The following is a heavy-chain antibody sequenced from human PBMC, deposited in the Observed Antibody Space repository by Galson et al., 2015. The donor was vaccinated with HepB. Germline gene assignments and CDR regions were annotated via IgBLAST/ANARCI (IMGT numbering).Heavy chain of an antibody. J-gene: IGHJ4*02. CDR1: GLTVTKNH. Sequence: SLRLPCAASGLTVTKNHMTWVRQAPGNGQEWLSIIYSVGTTYYADSVKGRFTISRDNSKNTLYLQMNSLRAEDTAIYYCLGFPGYWGQGTLVTVSS. CDR3: LGFPGY. D-gene: IGHD2-15*01. V-gene: IGHV3-53*01. CDR2: IYSVGTT.